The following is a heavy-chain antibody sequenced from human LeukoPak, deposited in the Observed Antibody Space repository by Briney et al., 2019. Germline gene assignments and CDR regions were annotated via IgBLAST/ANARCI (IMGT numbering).Heavy chain of an antibody. CDR1: GGSISSGGYY. J-gene: IGHJ4*02. CDR2: ISSSGSTI. Sequence: LSLTCTVSGGSISSGGYYWSWIRQAPGKGLEWVSYISSSGSTIYYAVSVKGRFTISRDNAKNSLYLQMNSLRAEDTAVYYCARIGPPYYFDYWGQGTLVTVSS. V-gene: IGHV3-11*04. CDR3: ARIGPPYYFDY.